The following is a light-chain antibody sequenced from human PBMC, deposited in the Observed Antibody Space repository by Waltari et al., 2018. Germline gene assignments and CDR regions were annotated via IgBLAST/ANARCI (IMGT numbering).Light chain of an antibody. CDR3: YSAEISGKLWA. V-gene: IGLV3-10*01. Sequence: SYELTQSPSVSVSPGQTATITCSGDALPKKYAYWYQQKSGQAPVLVIYKDTNRPSGIPEKFSGSSTGTMATLTISGAQVEDEGDYYCYSAEISGKLWAFGGGTKLTVL. CDR1: ALPKKY. CDR2: KDT. J-gene: IGLJ3*02.